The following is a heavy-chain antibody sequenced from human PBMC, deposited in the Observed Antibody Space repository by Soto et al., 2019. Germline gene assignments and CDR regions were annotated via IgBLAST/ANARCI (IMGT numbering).Heavy chain of an antibody. Sequence: ASVKVSCKVSGYTLTELSMHWVRQAPGKGLEWMGGFDPEDGETIYAQNFQGRVTMTEDTSTDTAYMELSSLRSEDTAVYYCATFRPDDSSGYLSFDPWGQGTLVTVSS. D-gene: IGHD3-22*01. CDR1: GYTLTELS. V-gene: IGHV1-24*01. CDR3: ATFRPDDSSGYLSFDP. J-gene: IGHJ5*02. CDR2: FDPEDGET.